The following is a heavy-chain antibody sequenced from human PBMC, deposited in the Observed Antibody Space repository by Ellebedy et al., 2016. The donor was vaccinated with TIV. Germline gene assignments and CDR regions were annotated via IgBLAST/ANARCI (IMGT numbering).Heavy chain of an antibody. CDR2: ISGSGGST. CDR3: AKADIVVVPAAILHY. J-gene: IGHJ4*02. V-gene: IGHV3-23*01. Sequence: GGSLRLXCAASGFTFSSYAMSWVRQAPGKGLEWVSAISGSGGSTYYADSVKGRFTISRDNSKNTLYLQMNSLRAEDTAVYYCAKADIVVVPAAILHYWGQGTLVTVSS. CDR1: GFTFSSYA. D-gene: IGHD2-2*02.